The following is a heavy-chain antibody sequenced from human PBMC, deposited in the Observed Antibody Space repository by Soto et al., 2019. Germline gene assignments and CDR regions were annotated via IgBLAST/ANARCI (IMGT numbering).Heavy chain of an antibody. J-gene: IGHJ4*02. CDR1: GYTFTVYY. CDR2: INPKSGGT. V-gene: IGHV1-2*02. Sequence: ASVKVSCKASGYTFTVYYVHWVRQAPGQGLEWMGWINPKSGGTMYPQKFQGRVTMTWDTSISTAYMALTRLRSDDTAVYYCARDLAKGGGSAGFDYWGQGTLVTVSS. D-gene: IGHD1-26*01. CDR3: ARDLAKGGGSAGFDY.